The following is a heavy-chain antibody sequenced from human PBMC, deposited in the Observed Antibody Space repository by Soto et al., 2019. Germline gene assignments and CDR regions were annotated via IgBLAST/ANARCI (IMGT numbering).Heavy chain of an antibody. J-gene: IGHJ6*02. Sequence: QVQLVQSGAEVKKPGSSVKVSCKASGGTFSSYAISWVRQAPGQGLEWMGGIIPIFGTANYAQKFQGRVTITADESTSTAYMELSSLRSEETAVYYCARGKSSGYAYGMDVWGQGTTVTVSS. CDR3: ARGKSSGYAYGMDV. CDR1: GGTFSSYA. CDR2: IIPIFGTA. D-gene: IGHD3-22*01. V-gene: IGHV1-69*01.